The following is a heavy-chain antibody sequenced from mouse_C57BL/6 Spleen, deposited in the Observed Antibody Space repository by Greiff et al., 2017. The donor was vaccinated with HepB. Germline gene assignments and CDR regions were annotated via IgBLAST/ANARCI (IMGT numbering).Heavy chain of an antibody. D-gene: IGHD4-1*01. Sequence: EVKLMESGEGLVKPGGSLKLSCAASGFTFSSYAMSWVRQTPEKRLEWVAYISSGGDYIYYADTVKGRFTISRDNARNTRYLQMSSLKSEDTAMYYCTRPLTGTSYYYAMDYWGQGTSVTVSS. CDR1: GFTFSSYA. V-gene: IGHV5-9-1*02. CDR2: ISSGGDYI. CDR3: TRPLTGTSYYYAMDY. J-gene: IGHJ4*01.